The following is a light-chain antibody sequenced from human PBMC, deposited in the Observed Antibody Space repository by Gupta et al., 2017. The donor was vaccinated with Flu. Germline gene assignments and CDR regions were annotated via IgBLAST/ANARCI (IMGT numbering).Light chain of an antibody. CDR2: KAS. CDR1: QSISRW. J-gene: IGKJ1*01. V-gene: IGKV1-5*03. CDR3: QQYDSDWA. Sequence: IQMTQSPSTLSASVGDRVNITCRARQSISRWLAWYQQKPGKAPKLLIHKASSLESGVPSRFSGSGSGTEFTLTISSLQPDDFASYYCQQYDSDWAFGQGTKVEIK.